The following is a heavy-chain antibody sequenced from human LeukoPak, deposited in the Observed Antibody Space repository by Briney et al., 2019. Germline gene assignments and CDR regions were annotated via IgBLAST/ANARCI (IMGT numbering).Heavy chain of an antibody. D-gene: IGHD5-18*01. CDR2: ISSSGSTI. V-gene: IGHV3-11*01. J-gene: IGHJ4*02. CDR3: AREGVRGYSPIVY. CDR1: GLTFSDYY. Sequence: GGSLRLSCAASGLTFSDYYMSWIRRAPGKGLEWVSYISSSGSTIYYADAVKGRFTISRDNAKISLYLQMNSLRAEDTAVYYCAREGVRGYSPIVYWGQGTLVTVSS.